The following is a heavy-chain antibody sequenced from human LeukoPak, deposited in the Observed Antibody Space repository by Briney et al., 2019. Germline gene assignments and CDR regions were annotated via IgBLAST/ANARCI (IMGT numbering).Heavy chain of an antibody. CDR1: GFTFSSYA. CDR2: ITGSGGST. D-gene: IGHD6-19*01. J-gene: IGHJ5*02. CDR3: AKDREQWLGELDP. Sequence: GGSLRLSCAASGFTFSSYAMSWVRQAPGKGLEGVSAITGSGGSTSYADSVQGRFTISRDNSKNTLYLQMNSLRAEDTEVYDDAKDREQWLGELDPWGQGTLVTVCS. V-gene: IGHV3-23*01.